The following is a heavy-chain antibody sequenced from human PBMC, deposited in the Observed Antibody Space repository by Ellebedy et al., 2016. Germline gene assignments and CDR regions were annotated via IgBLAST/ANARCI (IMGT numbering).Heavy chain of an antibody. V-gene: IGHV1-2*04. CDR1: GYTFTGYY. D-gene: IGHD5-12*01. J-gene: IGHJ4*02. CDR3: ARGGYSGYVRFDY. CDR2: INPNSGGT. Sequence: ASVKVSXKASGYTFTGYYMHWVRQAPGQGLEWMGWINPNSGGTNYAQKFQGWVTMTRDTSISTAYMELSRLRSDDTAVYYCARGGYSGYVRFDYWGQGTLVTVSS.